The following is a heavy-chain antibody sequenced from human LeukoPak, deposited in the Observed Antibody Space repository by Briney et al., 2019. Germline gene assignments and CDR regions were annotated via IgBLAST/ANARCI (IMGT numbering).Heavy chain of an antibody. J-gene: IGHJ4*02. CDR2: INHSGST. V-gene: IGHV4-34*01. CDR1: GGSFRGYY. Sequence: SQTLSLTCAVYGGSFRGYYWSWIRHPPAKGLEWSGEINHSGSTNYNPSLKSRVTISVDTSKNQFSLKLSSVTAADTAVYYCARKIRGYSYDYWGQGTLVTVSS. D-gene: IGHD5-18*01. CDR3: ARKIRGYSYDY.